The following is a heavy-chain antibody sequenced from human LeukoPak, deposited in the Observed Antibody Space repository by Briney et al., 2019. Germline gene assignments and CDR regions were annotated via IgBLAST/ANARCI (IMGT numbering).Heavy chain of an antibody. CDR3: AKAARTFYEKYYFDF. J-gene: IGHJ4*02. CDR2: ISWDGGST. V-gene: IGHV3-43D*03. D-gene: IGHD3-3*01. CDR1: GFTFDDYA. Sequence: PGGSLRLSCVTSGFTFDDYAMHWVRQAPGKGLEWVSLISWDGGSTYYADSVKGRFTISRDSGKNSLYLQMNSLRAEDTALYYCAKAARTFYEKYYFDFWGQGTLVTVSS.